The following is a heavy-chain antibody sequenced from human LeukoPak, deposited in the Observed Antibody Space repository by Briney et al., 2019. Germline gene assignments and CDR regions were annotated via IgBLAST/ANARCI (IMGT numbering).Heavy chain of an antibody. V-gene: IGHV4-38-2*01. CDR2: IYHSGST. Sequence: SETLSLTCAVSGYSISSGYYWGWIRQPPGKGLEWIGSIYHSGSTYYNPSLKSRVTISVDTSKNQSSLKLSSVTAADTAVYYCASLVVVDYYYYYYMDVWGKGTTVTVSS. CDR1: GYSISSGYY. J-gene: IGHJ6*03. D-gene: IGHD3-22*01. CDR3: ASLVVVDYYYYYYMDV.